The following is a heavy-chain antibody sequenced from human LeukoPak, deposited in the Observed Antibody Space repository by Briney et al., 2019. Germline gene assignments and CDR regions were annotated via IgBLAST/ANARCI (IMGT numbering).Heavy chain of an antibody. J-gene: IGHJ6*03. D-gene: IGHD3-9*01. CDR3: ARGHDILTGSNMDV. Sequence: ASVKVSCKASGYTFTGYYMHWVRQAPGQGLEWMGCINPNSGGTNYAQKFQGRVTMTRDTSISTAYMELSRLRSDDTAVYYCARGHDILTGSNMDVWGKGTTVTISS. CDR1: GYTFTGYY. CDR2: INPNSGGT. V-gene: IGHV1-2*02.